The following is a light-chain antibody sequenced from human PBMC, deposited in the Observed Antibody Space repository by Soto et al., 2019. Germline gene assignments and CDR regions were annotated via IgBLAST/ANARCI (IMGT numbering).Light chain of an antibody. J-gene: IGKJ2*01. Sequence: EIVLTQSPGTLSLSPGERATLSCRASQSVSSTYLAWYQQKPGQAPRVLVYGASNRATGIPDRFSGSWSWTDFTLTTSRLEPEDFAVYFCQQYGTSPPVTFGQGTK. V-gene: IGKV3-20*01. CDR1: QSVSSTY. CDR3: QQYGTSPPVT. CDR2: GAS.